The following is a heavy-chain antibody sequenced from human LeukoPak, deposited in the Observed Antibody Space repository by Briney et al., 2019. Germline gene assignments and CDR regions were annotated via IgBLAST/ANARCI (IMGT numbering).Heavy chain of an antibody. CDR3: ARAEVRYFDWLTLSDFDY. D-gene: IGHD3-9*01. Sequence: GASVKVSCKASGYTFTSYAMNWVRQAPGQGLEWMGWINTNTGNPTYAQGFTGRFVFSLDTSVSTAYLQISSLRTEDTAVYYCARAEVRYFDWLTLSDFDYWGQGTLVTVSS. J-gene: IGHJ4*02. V-gene: IGHV7-4-1*02. CDR2: INTNTGNP. CDR1: GYTFTSYA.